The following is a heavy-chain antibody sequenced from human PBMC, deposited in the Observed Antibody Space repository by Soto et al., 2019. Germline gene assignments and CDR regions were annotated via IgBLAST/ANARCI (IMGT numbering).Heavy chain of an antibody. CDR1: GFTFRSYG. CDR3: ANQLRGYSSGSFNSFDS. Sequence: GGSLRLSCAASGFTFRSYGMHWVRQAPGKGLEWVAVISYDGSNKYYADSVKGRFTISRDNSKNTLYLQMNSLRAEDTAVYYCANQLRGYSSGSFNSFDSWGQGTLVTVSS. CDR2: ISYDGSNK. J-gene: IGHJ4*02. V-gene: IGHV3-30*18. D-gene: IGHD5-18*01.